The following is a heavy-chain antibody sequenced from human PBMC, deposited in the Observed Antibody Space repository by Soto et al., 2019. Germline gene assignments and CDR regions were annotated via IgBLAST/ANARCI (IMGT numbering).Heavy chain of an antibody. CDR1: GYAFTTYG. D-gene: IGHD1-1*01. J-gene: IGHJ4*02. V-gene: IGHV1-18*01. Sequence: QVHLVQSGAEVKKPGASVKVSCKGSGYAFTTYGITWVRQAPGQGLEWIGWISAHNGNTNYAQKLQGRVTVTRDTSTSTAYMELRSLRSADTAVYYCARGRYGDYWGQGALVTVSS. CDR3: ARGRYGDY. CDR2: ISAHNGNT.